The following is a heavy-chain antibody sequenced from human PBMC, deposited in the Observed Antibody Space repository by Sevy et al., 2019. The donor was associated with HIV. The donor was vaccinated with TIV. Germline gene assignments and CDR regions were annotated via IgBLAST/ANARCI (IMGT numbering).Heavy chain of an antibody. CDR1: GDSISTYY. J-gene: IGHJ4*02. Sequence: SETLSLTCSVTGDSISTYYWSWIRQRPGKGLEWIGYSFYSGITKYNPSLKSRVTISVGTSKNQSSLRLSSVTAADTAVYYCARGVVAYYFEYWGQGTLVTVSS. D-gene: IGHD2-15*01. V-gene: IGHV4-59*01. CDR3: ARGVVAYYFEY. CDR2: SFYSGIT.